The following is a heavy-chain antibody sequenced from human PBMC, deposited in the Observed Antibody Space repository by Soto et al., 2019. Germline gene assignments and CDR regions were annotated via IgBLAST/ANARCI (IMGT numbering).Heavy chain of an antibody. V-gene: IGHV3-30-3*01. CDR2: ISYAGNDN. CDR1: GFTLSSYV. Sequence: QVQLVESGGGVVQPGRSLRLSCAASGFTLSSYVMHWVRQAPGKGLEWVARISYAGNDNYYADSVKGRFTISRDNSKKTLYLQMTSLRADDTAVYYCARDRQQWLEPAGGALPFWGRGTMVIVSS. CDR3: ARDRQQWLEPAGGALPF. D-gene: IGHD6-19*01. J-gene: IGHJ3*01.